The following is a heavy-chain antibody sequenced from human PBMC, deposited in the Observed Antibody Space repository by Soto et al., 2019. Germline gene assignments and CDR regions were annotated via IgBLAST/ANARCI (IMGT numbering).Heavy chain of an antibody. CDR1: GYTLTELS. Sequence: ASVKVSCKVSGYTLTELSMHWVRQAPGKGLEWMGGFDPEDGETIYAQKFQGRVTMTEDTSTDTACMELSSLRSEDTAVYYCATTRYDYIWGSYRTLDYWGQGTLVTVSS. J-gene: IGHJ4*02. V-gene: IGHV1-24*01. CDR2: FDPEDGET. D-gene: IGHD3-16*02. CDR3: ATTRYDYIWGSYRTLDY.